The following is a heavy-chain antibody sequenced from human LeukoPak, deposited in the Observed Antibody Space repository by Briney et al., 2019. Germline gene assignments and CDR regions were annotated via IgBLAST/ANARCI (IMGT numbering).Heavy chain of an antibody. CDR1: GFTFSSYA. V-gene: IGHV3-23*01. Sequence: GGSLRHSCAASGFTFSSYAMSWVRQAPGKGLEWVSAISGSGGSTYYADSVKSRFTISRDNSKNTLYLQMNSLRAEDTAVYYCAKDFFPLGEFVFDYWGQGTLVTVSS. CDR2: ISGSGGST. CDR3: AKDFFPLGEFVFDY. J-gene: IGHJ4*02. D-gene: IGHD3-10*01.